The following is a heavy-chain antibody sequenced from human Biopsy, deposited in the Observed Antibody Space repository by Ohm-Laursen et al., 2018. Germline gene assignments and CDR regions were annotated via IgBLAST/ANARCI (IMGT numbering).Heavy chain of an antibody. D-gene: IGHD3-16*02. J-gene: IGHJ4*02. Sequence: SLRLSCAASGVTLSGYSMNWVRQAPGKRLEWVGRIKSKTDGGTIDYAASVKGRIIISRDDSKKTVYLQMNNLKTEDTGVYYCTTYQYWGQGTLVTVSS. CDR3: TTYQY. V-gene: IGHV3-15*01. CDR1: GVTLSGYS. CDR2: IKSKTDGGTI.